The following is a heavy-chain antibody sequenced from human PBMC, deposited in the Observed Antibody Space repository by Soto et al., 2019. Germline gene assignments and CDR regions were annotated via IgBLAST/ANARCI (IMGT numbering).Heavy chain of an antibody. CDR3: ARTTAVPNTLRSRYFFDY. J-gene: IGHJ4*02. Sequence: SETLSLTCSVSGGSVSNKTYYWSWIRQPPGKRLEWIGYVYYSGTTNYNPSLKSRVTIPVDLSKNQFSLRLSSVTTADTALYYCARTTAVPNTLRSRYFFDYWGQGTLVTVSS. CDR1: GGSVSNKTYY. CDR2: VYYSGTT. V-gene: IGHV4-61*01. D-gene: IGHD4-17*01.